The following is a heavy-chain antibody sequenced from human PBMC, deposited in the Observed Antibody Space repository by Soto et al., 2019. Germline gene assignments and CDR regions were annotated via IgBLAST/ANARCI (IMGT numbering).Heavy chain of an antibody. CDR3: ASRLPSPHTPPWYYYYYYMDV. J-gene: IGHJ6*03. CDR1: GGSISSYY. D-gene: IGHD6-6*01. V-gene: IGHV4-59*01. CDR2: IYYSGST. Sequence: SETLSLTCTVSGGSISSYYWSWIRQPPGKGLEWIGYIYYSGSTNYNPSLKSRVTISVDTSKNQFSLKLSSVTAADTAVYYCASRLPSPHTPPWYYYYYYMDVWGKGTTVTVSS.